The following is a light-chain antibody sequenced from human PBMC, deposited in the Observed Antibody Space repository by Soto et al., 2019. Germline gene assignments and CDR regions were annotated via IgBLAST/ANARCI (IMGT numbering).Light chain of an antibody. Sequence: EIVLTQSPGTLSLSPGETATLSCRASQTISNTYLAWYQQKPGQAPRPLIYGASTRATGIPGRVSGSGSGTDFTLTVNRLEPEDFAVYYCQQYGSSPRTFGQGTKVEI. CDR3: QQYGSSPRT. J-gene: IGKJ1*01. V-gene: IGKV3-20*01. CDR1: QTISNTY. CDR2: GAS.